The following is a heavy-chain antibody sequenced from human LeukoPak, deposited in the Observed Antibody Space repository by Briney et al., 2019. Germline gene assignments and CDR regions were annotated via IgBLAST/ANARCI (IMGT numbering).Heavy chain of an antibody. CDR2: IYYSGST. CDR1: GGSISSSSYY. Sequence: SETLSLTCTVSGGSISSSSYYWSWIRQPPGKGLEWIGYIYYSGSTYYNPSLKSRVTISVDTSKNQFSLKLSSVTAADTAVYYCARVSLRHNWFDPWGQGTLVTVSS. CDR3: ARVSLRHNWFDP. D-gene: IGHD5/OR15-5a*01. V-gene: IGHV4-30-4*01. J-gene: IGHJ5*02.